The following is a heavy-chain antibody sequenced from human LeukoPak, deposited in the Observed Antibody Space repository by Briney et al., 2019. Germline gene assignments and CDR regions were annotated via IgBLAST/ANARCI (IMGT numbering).Heavy chain of an antibody. CDR1: GGTLTSYT. CDR3: ARESANWNDGTYKFYAIDV. D-gene: IGHD1-1*01. V-gene: IGHV1-69*08. Sequence: PGASVTVSCKASGGTLTSYTFAWVRQAPGQGGEGMGRTNAVLATTAYSQSFPPRLKITVHTSSYTAFMELNSLASDDTSVYYCARESANWNDGTYKFYAIDVWGQGTAVTVSS. J-gene: IGHJ6*02. CDR2: TNAVLATT.